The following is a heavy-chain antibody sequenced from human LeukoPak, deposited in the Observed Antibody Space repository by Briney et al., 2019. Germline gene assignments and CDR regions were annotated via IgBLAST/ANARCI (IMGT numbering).Heavy chain of an antibody. CDR2: INHSGST. Sequence: SETLSLTCAXYGGSFSGYYWSWIRQPPGKGLEWIGEINHSGSTNYNPSLKSRVTISVDTSKNQFSLKLSSVTAADTAVYYCASNDYGGYGAFDIWGQGTMVTVSS. CDR3: ASNDYGGYGAFDI. J-gene: IGHJ3*02. D-gene: IGHD4-17*01. V-gene: IGHV4-34*01. CDR1: GGSFSGYY.